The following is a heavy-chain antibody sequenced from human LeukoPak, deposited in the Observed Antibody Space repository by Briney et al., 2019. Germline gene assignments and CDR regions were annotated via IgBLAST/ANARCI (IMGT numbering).Heavy chain of an antibody. V-gene: IGHV5-51*01. D-gene: IGHD5-18*01. J-gene: IGHJ4*02. CDR1: GYSFTSNW. Sequence: GESLKISCKGSGYSFTSNWIGWVRQMPGKGLEWMGIIYPGDSETTYSPSFQGQVTISADKSITTAYLQWDSLKASDTAMYYCARRGEAMDPFDYWGQGTLVTVSS. CDR2: IYPGDSET. CDR3: ARRGEAMDPFDY.